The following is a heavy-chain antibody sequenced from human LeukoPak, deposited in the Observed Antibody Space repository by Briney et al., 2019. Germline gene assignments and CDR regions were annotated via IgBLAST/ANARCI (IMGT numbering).Heavy chain of an antibody. CDR3: ARGYCSTTSCPYIWFDP. J-gene: IGHJ5*02. Sequence: SETQSLTCTVSGDSISTNYYYWDWIRQLPGKGLEWIGTIYYSGSTYYNPSLKSRVTVSVDTSGNQFSLELSSVTAADTAVYYCARGYCSTTSCPYIWFDPWGQGTLVTVSS. V-gene: IGHV4-39*01. CDR1: GDSISTNYYY. CDR2: IYYSGST. D-gene: IGHD2-2*01.